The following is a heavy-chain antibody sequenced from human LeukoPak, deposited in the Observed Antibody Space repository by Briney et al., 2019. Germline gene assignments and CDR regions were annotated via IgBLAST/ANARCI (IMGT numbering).Heavy chain of an antibody. CDR1: GGSFSGYY. J-gene: IGHJ3*02. D-gene: IGHD4-17*01. CDR2: INHSGST. V-gene: IGHV4-34*01. CDR3: ARSRRYMTTVDI. Sequence: SETLSLTCAVYGGSFSGYYWSWIRQPPGKGLEWIGEINHSGSTNYNPSLKSRVTISVDTSKNQFSLKLSSVTAADTAVYYCARSRRYMTTVDIWGQGTMVTVSS.